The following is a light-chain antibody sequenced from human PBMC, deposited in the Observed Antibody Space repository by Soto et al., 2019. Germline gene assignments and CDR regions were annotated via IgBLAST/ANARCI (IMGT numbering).Light chain of an antibody. Sequence: QSVLTQPASVSGSPGQSITISCTGTSSDVGGYNYVSWYQQHPGKAPKVMIYEVTNRPSGVPNRFSGSKSGNTASLNISGLQAEDEADYYCSSYTSSSTPYVFGTGTKVTVL. CDR1: SSDVGGYNY. J-gene: IGLJ1*01. CDR3: SSYTSSSTPYV. V-gene: IGLV2-14*03. CDR2: EVT.